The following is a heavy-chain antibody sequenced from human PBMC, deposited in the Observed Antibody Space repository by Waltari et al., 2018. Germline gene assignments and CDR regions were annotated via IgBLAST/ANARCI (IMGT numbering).Heavy chain of an antibody. CDR3: ARDDCHSPSCFGY. V-gene: IGHV3-30*03. D-gene: IGHD2-2*01. CDR2: IKYDGSRT. J-gene: IGHJ4*02. Sequence: QVQLVESGGGVVQPGRSLRLSCAASGFTFSNYGMHWVRQPPGKGLGVMAAIKYDGSRTYYADSEKGRLTISRDDSKNTLYLQMNSLRPEDTAVYYCARDDCHSPSCFGYWGQGTLVTVSS. CDR1: GFTFSNYG.